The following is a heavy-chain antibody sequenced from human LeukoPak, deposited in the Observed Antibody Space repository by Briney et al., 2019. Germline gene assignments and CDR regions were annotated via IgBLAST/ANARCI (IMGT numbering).Heavy chain of an antibody. D-gene: IGHD3-16*01. CDR2: TYTGGNL. CDR1: GFTVSSIH. Sequence: GGSLRLSCAASGFTVSSIHMVWVRQAPGKGLEWVSVTYTGGNLYYADSVKGRFIISRDISKNTLYLQMNTLRAEDTAVYYCASHWGGYWGQGTLVTVSS. V-gene: IGHV3-53*01. J-gene: IGHJ4*02. CDR3: ASHWGGY.